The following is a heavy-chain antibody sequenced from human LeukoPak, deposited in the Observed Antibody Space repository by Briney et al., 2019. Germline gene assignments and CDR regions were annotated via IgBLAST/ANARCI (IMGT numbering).Heavy chain of an antibody. CDR2: IYYSGST. Sequence: SETLSLTCTVSGGSISSSSNYWGWIRQPPGKGLEWIGSIYYSGSTYYNPSLKRRVTISVDKSKNQFSLKLSSVTAADTAVYYCARHGGYCSSTSCFEYFHHWGQGTLVTVPS. CDR1: GGSISSSSNY. D-gene: IGHD2-2*01. CDR3: ARHGGYCSSTSCFEYFHH. J-gene: IGHJ1*01. V-gene: IGHV4-39*01.